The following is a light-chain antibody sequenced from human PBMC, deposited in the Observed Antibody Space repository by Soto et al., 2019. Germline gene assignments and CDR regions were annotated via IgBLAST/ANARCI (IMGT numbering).Light chain of an antibody. V-gene: IGKV3-15*01. Sequence: IVFTLSPGTLSLSPGERATLSFVAIQSVSSNLAWYRQKPCQAPRLLIYGASTRATGIPARFSGSGSGTEFTLTISSLQSEDFAVYYCQQYNNWPLTFGGGTKVDIK. CDR1: QSVSSN. CDR3: QQYNNWPLT. CDR2: GAS. J-gene: IGKJ4*01.